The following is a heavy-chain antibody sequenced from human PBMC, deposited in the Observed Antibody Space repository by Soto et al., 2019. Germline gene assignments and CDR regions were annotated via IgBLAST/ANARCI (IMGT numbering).Heavy chain of an antibody. V-gene: IGHV4-39*01. CDR3: ARRGTTGYCSGDTCYSGALDI. D-gene: IGHD2-15*01. J-gene: IGHJ3*02. CDR1: GGSINVNTYY. CDR2: VYYSGST. Sequence: QLQLQESGPGLVKPSETLSLTCFVSGGSINVNTYYWGWIRQAPGKGLEWIGNVYYSGSTNYNPSLKIRVTISIDTSKNQFSLKLSSVTAADTAVYYCARRGTTGYCSGDTCYSGALDIWGQGTMVPVSS.